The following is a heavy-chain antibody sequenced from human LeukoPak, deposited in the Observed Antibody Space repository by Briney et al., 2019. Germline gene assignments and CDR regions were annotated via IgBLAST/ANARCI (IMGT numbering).Heavy chain of an antibody. CDR3: ARGRSGSRITIFGVVEDY. J-gene: IGHJ4*02. CDR2: ISSSSSYI. Sequence: PGGSLRLSCAASGFTFSSYSMNWVRQAPGKGLEWVSSISSSSSYIYYADSVKGRFTISRDNAKNSLYPQMNSLRAEDTAVYYCARGRSGSRITIFGVVEDYWGQGTLVTVSS. CDR1: GFTFSSYS. D-gene: IGHD3-3*01. V-gene: IGHV3-21*01.